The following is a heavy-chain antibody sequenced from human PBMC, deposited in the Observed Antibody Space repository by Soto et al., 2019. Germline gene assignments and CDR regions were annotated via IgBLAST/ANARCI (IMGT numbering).Heavy chain of an antibody. CDR1: GGSFTSNNL. J-gene: IGHJ4*02. Sequence: SETLSFTCAVSGGSFTSNNLWTWVRKPPGQGLEWIGEIYRTGTTIYNPSLKSRVTMSVDTHKDQFFLKLTSVTAADTAVYYCARYCNNSNCRHLYYFDYWGLGTLVTVSS. D-gene: IGHD2-8*01. CDR2: IYRTGTT. V-gene: IGHV4-4*02. CDR3: ARYCNNSNCRHLYYFDY.